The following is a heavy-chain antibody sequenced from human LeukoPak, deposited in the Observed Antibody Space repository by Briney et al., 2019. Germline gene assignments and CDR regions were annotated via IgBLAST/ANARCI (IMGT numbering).Heavy chain of an antibody. CDR1: GFTFSSYS. V-gene: IGHV3-21*04. Sequence: PGGSLRLSCAASGFTFSSYSMNWVRQAPGKGLEWVSSISSSSSYIYYADSVKGRFTISRDNAKNSLYLQMSSLRAEDTAVYHCAELGITMIGGVWGKGTTVTISS. D-gene: IGHD3-10*02. CDR3: AELGITMIGGV. CDR2: ISSSSSYI. J-gene: IGHJ6*04.